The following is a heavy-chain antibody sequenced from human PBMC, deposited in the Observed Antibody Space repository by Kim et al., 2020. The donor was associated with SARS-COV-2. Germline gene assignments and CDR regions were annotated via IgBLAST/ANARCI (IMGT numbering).Heavy chain of an antibody. V-gene: IGHV4-39*01. Sequence: SETLSLTCTVSGGSISSSSYYWGWIRQPPGKGLEWIGSIYYSGSTYYNPSLKSRVTISVDTSKNQFSLKLSPVTAADTAVYYCARQGAVAAILDYWGQGT. CDR2: IYYSGST. CDR1: GGSISSSSYY. J-gene: IGHJ4*02. D-gene: IGHD2-21*02. CDR3: ARQGAVAAILDY.